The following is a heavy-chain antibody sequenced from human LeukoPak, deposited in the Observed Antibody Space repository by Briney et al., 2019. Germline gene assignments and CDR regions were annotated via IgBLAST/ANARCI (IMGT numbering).Heavy chain of an antibody. V-gene: IGHV3-30*18. CDR1: GFTFSSYG. Sequence: GGSLRLSCAASGFTFSSYGMHWVRQAPGKGLEWVAVISYDGSNKYYADSVKGRFTISRDNSKNTLYLQMNSLRAEDTAVYYCAKERSSSWYYFDYWGQGTLVTVSS. D-gene: IGHD6-13*01. CDR2: ISYDGSNK. CDR3: AKERSSSWYYFDY. J-gene: IGHJ4*02.